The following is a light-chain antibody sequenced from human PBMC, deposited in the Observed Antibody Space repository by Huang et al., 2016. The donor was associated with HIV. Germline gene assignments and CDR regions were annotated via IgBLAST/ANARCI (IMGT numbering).Light chain of an antibody. Sequence: DIRMTQTPSSLSASVGDRVTITCRASQGVGNSLAWYQQQPGQVPKLLIYSESYLQPGVPSRFSGSGSGTVFTLTIDSLQSDDFATYYCQKYDIAPHTFGPGTKVDMK. J-gene: IGKJ3*01. CDR2: SES. CDR3: QKYDIAPHT. CDR1: QGVGNS. V-gene: IGKV1-27*01.